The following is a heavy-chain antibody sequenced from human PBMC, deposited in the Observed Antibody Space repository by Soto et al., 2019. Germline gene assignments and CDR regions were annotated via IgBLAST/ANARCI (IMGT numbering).Heavy chain of an antibody. V-gene: IGHV4-30-4*01. CDR3: ARYSSTWYAAFDI. D-gene: IGHD6-13*01. Sequence: SETLCLTCTVSGGSISSCDYFWSWIRQPPGKGLEWIGYVYYSGTTFYNPSLKSRITISLDMSKNHFSLSLSSVTAADTAVYFCARYSSTWYAAFDIWGQGTMVTVSS. CDR2: VYYSGTT. CDR1: GGSISSCDYF. J-gene: IGHJ3*02.